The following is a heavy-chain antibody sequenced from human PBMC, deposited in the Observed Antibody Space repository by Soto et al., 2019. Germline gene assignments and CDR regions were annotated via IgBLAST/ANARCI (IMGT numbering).Heavy chain of an antibody. CDR3: LGFVVVTTIIGY. D-gene: IGHD2-21*02. Sequence: PGGSLRLSCAASGFTFSSHSMNWVRQAPGKGLEWVSYISSSSSTIYYADSVKGRFTISRDNAKNSLFLQMNSLRDEDTAVYYCLGFVVVTTIIGYWGQGTLVTVSS. CDR1: GFTFSSHS. V-gene: IGHV3-48*02. CDR2: ISSSSSTI. J-gene: IGHJ4*02.